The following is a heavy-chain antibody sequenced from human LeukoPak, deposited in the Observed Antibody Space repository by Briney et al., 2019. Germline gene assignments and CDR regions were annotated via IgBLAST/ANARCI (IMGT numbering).Heavy chain of an antibody. CDR2: ISGSGGST. J-gene: IGHJ5*02. V-gene: IGHV3-23*01. D-gene: IGHD3-10*01. Sequence: GGSLRLSCAASGFTFSSYTMNWVRQAPGKGLEWVSAISGSGGSTYYAHSVKGRFTISRDNSKNTLYQQMNSLRAEDTAVHYCVRAHHPGGWFDPWGQGTLVTVSS. CDR3: VRAHHPGGWFDP. CDR1: GFTFSSYT.